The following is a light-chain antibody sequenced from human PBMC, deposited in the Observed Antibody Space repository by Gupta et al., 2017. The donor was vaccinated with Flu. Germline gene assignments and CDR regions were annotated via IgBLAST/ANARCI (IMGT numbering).Light chain of an antibody. CDR3: QQYGSSPST. CDR1: QSVSSSY. CDR2: GAS. V-gene: IGKV3-20*01. J-gene: IGKJ1*01. Sequence: GTLFLSPGESATLSCRASQSVSSSYLAWYQQKPDQAPRLLIYGASSRATGIPDRFSGSGSGTDFTLTISRLEPEDFAVYYCQQYGSSPSTFGQGTKVEIK.